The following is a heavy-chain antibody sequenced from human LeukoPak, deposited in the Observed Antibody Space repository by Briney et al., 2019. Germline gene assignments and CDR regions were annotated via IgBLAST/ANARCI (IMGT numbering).Heavy chain of an antibody. V-gene: IGHV3-23*01. CDR3: VPSWDIVATNVLDY. CDR1: GFTFSSYA. CDR2: ISGSGGST. Sequence: GGSLRLSCAASGFTFSSYAMSWVRQALGKGLEWVSAISGSGGSTYYADSAKGRFTISRDNSKNTPYLQMNSLRAEDTAVYYCVPSWDIVATNVLDYWGQGTLVTVSS. D-gene: IGHD5-12*01. J-gene: IGHJ4*02.